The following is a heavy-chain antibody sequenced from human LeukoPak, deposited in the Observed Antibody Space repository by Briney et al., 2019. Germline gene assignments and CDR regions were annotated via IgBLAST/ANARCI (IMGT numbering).Heavy chain of an antibody. CDR1: GFTFSSYD. D-gene: IGHD6-13*01. CDR3: ARGFSSSWYGRIRYYFDY. J-gene: IGHJ4*02. Sequence: QPGGSLRLSCAASGFTFSSYDMHWVRQATGKGLEWVSAIGTAGDTYYPGSVKGRFTISRENAKNSLYLQMNSLRAGDTAVYYCARGFSSSWYGRIRYYFDYWGQGTLVTVSS. CDR2: IGTAGDT. V-gene: IGHV3-13*01.